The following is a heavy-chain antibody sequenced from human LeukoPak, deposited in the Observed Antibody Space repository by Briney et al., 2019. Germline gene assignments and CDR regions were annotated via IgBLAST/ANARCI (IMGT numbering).Heavy chain of an antibody. D-gene: IGHD5-12*01. CDR3: ARLGYDEAPYYYYYMDV. Sequence: RGASVKVPCKASGGTFSSYAISWVRQAPGQGLEWMGGIIPIFGTANYAQKFQGRVTITADKSTSTAYMELSSLRSEDTAVYYCARLGYDEAPYYYYYMDVWGKGTTVTVSS. CDR2: IIPIFGTA. V-gene: IGHV1-69*06. CDR1: GGTFSSYA. J-gene: IGHJ6*03.